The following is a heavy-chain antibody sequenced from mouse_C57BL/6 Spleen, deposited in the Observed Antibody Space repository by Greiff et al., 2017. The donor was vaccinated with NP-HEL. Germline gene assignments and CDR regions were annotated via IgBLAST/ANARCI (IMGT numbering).Heavy chain of an antibody. Sequence: EVQVVESGGGLVKPGGSLKLSCAASGFTFSSYAMSWVRQTPEKRLEWVATISDGGSYTYYPDNVKGRFTISRDNAKNNLYLQMSHLKSEDTAMYYCARDWDEGAWFAYWGQGTLVTVSA. CDR3: ARDWDEGAWFAY. D-gene: IGHD4-1*01. V-gene: IGHV5-4*01. J-gene: IGHJ3*01. CDR2: ISDGGSYT. CDR1: GFTFSSYA.